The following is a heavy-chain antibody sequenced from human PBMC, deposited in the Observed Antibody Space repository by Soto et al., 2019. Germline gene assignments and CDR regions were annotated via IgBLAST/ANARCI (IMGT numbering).Heavy chain of an antibody. CDR1: AGYISSCNYY. Sequence: SETLSLTCTVSAGYISSCNYYWSWIRQPPGKGLEWIGHIYSSGTAFYNPSLKSRVTISVDASKNQFSLQLTSVTAADTAIYYCASRQQQVALLEYWGQGALVTVAS. D-gene: IGHD6-13*01. CDR3: ASRQQQVALLEY. J-gene: IGHJ4*02. V-gene: IGHV4-30-4*01. CDR2: IYSSGTA.